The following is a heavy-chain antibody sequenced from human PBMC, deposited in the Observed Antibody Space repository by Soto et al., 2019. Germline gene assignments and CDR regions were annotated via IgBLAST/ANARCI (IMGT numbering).Heavy chain of an antibody. J-gene: IGHJ6*02. Sequence: GGSLRLSCAASGFTFSSYAMHWVRQAPGKGLEWVAVISYDGSNKYYADSVKGRFTISRDNSKNTLYLQMNSLRAEDTAVYYCARDSYYYDSSGYYGLDYYYGMDVWGQGTTVTVSS. V-gene: IGHV3-30-3*01. CDR3: ARDSYYYDSSGYYGLDYYYGMDV. D-gene: IGHD3-22*01. CDR2: ISYDGSNK. CDR1: GFTFSSYA.